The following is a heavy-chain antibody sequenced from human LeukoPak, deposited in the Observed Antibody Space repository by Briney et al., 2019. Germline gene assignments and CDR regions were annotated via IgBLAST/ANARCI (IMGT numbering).Heavy chain of an antibody. J-gene: IGHJ4*02. CDR1: AYTFTSYA. Sequence: ASVKVSCKASAYTFTSYAMHWVRQAPGQRLEWMGWINAGNGNTKYSQKFQGRVTITRDTSASTAYMELSSLRSEDTAVYYCARDAGYSSGWYYFDYWGQGTLVTVSS. V-gene: IGHV1-3*01. CDR3: ARDAGYSSGWYYFDY. D-gene: IGHD6-19*01. CDR2: INAGNGNT.